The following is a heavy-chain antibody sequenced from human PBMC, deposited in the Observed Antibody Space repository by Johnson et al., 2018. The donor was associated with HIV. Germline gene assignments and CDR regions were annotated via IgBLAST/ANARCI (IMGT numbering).Heavy chain of an antibody. CDR3: ARDRAEYSTWLDAFDI. D-gene: IGHD6-6*01. J-gene: IGHJ3*02. CDR1: GFTFSSYG. CDR2: ISFDGSNK. Sequence: QVQLVESGGGVVQAGRSLRLSCAASGFTFSSYGMHWVRQAPGKGLEWVAVISFDGSNKYYADSGKGRLTISRDNSKNTLYLQMNSLRAEDTAVFYCARDRAEYSTWLDAFDIWGQGTMVTVSS. V-gene: IGHV3-30*03.